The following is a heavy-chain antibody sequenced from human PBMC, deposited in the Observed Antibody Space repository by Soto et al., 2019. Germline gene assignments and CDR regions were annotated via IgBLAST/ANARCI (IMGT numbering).Heavy chain of an antibody. J-gene: IGHJ4*02. CDR3: AKDRDQWPIGEIDY. D-gene: IGHD6-19*01. CDR2: ISYDGSNK. Sequence: GGSLRLSCAASGFTFSSYGMHWVRQAPGKGLEWVAVISYDGSNKYYADSVKGRFTISRDNSKNTLYLQMNSLRAEDTAVYYCAKDRDQWPIGEIDYWGQGTLVTVSS. CDR1: GFTFSSYG. V-gene: IGHV3-30*18.